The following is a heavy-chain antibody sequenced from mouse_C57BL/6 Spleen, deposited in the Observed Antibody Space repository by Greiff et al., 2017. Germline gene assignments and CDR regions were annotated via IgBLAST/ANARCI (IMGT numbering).Heavy chain of an antibody. D-gene: IGHD2-3*01. CDR1: GFTFSSYA. CDR2: ISDGGSYH. Sequence: EVQLVESGGGLVKPGGSLKLSCAASGFTFSSYAMSWVRQTPEKRLEWVATISDGGSYHYYPDTVKGRFTISRDNAKNNLYLQKSHLESKDTAMDDCAREILDGYYDYWGQGTTLTVSS. CDR3: AREILDGYYDY. V-gene: IGHV5-4*01. J-gene: IGHJ2*01.